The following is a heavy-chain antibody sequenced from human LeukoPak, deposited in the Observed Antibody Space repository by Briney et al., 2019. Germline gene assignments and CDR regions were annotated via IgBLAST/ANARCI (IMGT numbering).Heavy chain of an antibody. J-gene: IGHJ4*02. V-gene: IGHV4-39*01. CDR3: ARQRKMMKTVDY. D-gene: IGHD1-14*01. CDR1: GASISSSSYY. Sequence: PSETLSLTCTVSGASISSSSYYWGWIRQPPGKGLGWIGSIYYSGSTYYNPSLKSRVTISVDTSKNQFSLKLSSVTAADTAVYYCARQRKMMKTVDYWGQGTLVTVSS. CDR2: IYYSGST.